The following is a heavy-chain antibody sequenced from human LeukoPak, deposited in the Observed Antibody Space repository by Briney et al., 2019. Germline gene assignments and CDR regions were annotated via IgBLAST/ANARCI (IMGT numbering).Heavy chain of an antibody. CDR2: INHSGST. CDR3: ARMRRIDLSLDS. CDR1: GGSCSGYY. D-gene: IGHD2-15*01. J-gene: IGHJ4*02. V-gene: IGHV4-34*01. Sequence: SETLSLTCAVYGGSCSGYYWSWIRQPPGKGLEWIGEINHSGSTNYNPSLKSRATISVDTSKNKFSLKLSSMTAADTAVYYSARMRRIDLSLDSWGQGTLVTVSS.